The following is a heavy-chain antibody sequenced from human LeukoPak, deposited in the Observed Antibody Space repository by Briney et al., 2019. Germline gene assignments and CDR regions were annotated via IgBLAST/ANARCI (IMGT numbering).Heavy chain of an antibody. D-gene: IGHD4-17*01. CDR1: GASIGSYY. CDR2: IYYSGST. V-gene: IGHV4-59*08. Sequence: SETLSLTCSVSGASIGSYYWSWIRQPPGKGLEWIAYIYYSGSTNYNPSLKSRVTISVDTSKNQFSLKLSSVTAADTAVYYCARLGDYGDYGAKSCFDPWGQGTLVTVSS. CDR3: ARLGDYGDYGAKSCFDP. J-gene: IGHJ5*02.